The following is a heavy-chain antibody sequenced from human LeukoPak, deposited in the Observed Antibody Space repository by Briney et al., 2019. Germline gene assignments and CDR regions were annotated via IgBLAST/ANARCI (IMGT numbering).Heavy chain of an antibody. CDR3: ARDRGITGTTDY. V-gene: IGHV4-4*07. J-gene: IGHJ4*02. CDR1: GGSLSSYY. CDR2: IYTSGST. Sequence: SETLSLTCTVSGGSLSSYYWSWIRQPAGKGLEWIGRIYTSGSTNYNPSLKSRVTMSVDMSKNQFSLKLSSVTAADTAVYYCARDRGITGTTDYWGQGTLVTVSS. D-gene: IGHD1-7*01.